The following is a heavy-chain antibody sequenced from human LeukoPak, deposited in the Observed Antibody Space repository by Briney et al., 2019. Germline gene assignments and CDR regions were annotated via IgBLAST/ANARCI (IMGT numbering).Heavy chain of an antibody. CDR3: AKFWYYYGSGTQGGAFDI. CDR2: ISDSGIST. V-gene: IGHV3-23*01. J-gene: IGHJ3*02. CDR1: GFNFGSHA. Sequence: GGSLRLSCAASGFNFGSHAMSWVRQAAGKGPEWVSGISDSGISTYYADSAKGRFTISRDNSKNTLYLQMNSLRAEDPAVYYCAKFWYYYGSGTQGGAFDIWGQGTMVTVSS. D-gene: IGHD3-10*01.